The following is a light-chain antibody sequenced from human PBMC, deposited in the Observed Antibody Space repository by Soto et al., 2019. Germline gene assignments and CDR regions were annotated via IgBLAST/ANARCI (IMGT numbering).Light chain of an antibody. CDR1: QPVSDK. Sequence: EAVMTQSPANLSVSPGAGATLSCRASQPVSDKLAWYQQKPGQAPRLLIYGASARALGIPARVSGSGSGTEFSFTVTSLEPEDFAAYYCQRYCSFGQGTKVDVK. J-gene: IGKJ1*01. V-gene: IGKV3-15*01. CDR3: QRYCS. CDR2: GAS.